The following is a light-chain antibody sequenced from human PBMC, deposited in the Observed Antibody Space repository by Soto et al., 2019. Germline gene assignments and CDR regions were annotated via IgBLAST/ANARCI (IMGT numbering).Light chain of an antibody. CDR1: QSVLYSSNNKNY. CDR3: QQSDSIPIT. J-gene: IGKJ5*01. CDR2: AAS. Sequence: DIVMTQSPDSLAVSLGERATINCKSSQSVLYSSNNKNYLSWYQQKPGTPPKLLIYAASSLQSGVPSRFSGSGSGTDFTLAISSLQPEDFATYYCQQSDSIPITFGQGTRLEIK. V-gene: IGKV4-1*01.